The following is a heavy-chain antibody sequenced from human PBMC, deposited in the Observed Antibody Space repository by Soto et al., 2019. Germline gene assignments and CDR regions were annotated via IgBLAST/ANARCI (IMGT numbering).Heavy chain of an antibody. CDR2: ISGTGYT. CDR3: ATLYDYIWGSYRRPPYDFDY. D-gene: IGHD3-16*02. V-gene: IGHV3-23*01. CDR1: GFDFSTYA. J-gene: IGHJ4*02. Sequence: SLRLSCAASGFDFSTYAMSWVRQAPGKGLEWVSGISGTGYTYYADSVRGRFTISRDNSKNTLYLQMNNLRAEDTAVYYCATLYDYIWGSYRRPPYDFDYWGQGTLVTVSS.